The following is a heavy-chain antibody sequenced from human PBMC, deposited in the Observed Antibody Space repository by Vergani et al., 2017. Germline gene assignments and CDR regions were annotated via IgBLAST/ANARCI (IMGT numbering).Heavy chain of an antibody. CDR3: AGGNLRGAFDI. CDR1: GGSFSGYY. J-gene: IGHJ3*02. V-gene: IGHV4-34*01. D-gene: IGHD5-24*01. Sequence: QVQLQQWGAGLLKPSETLSLTCAVYGGSFSGYYWSWIRQPPGKGLEWIGEINHSGSTNYNPSLKSRVTISVDTSKNQFSLKLSSVTAADTAVYYCAGGNLRGAFDIWGQGTMVTVSS. CDR2: INHSGST.